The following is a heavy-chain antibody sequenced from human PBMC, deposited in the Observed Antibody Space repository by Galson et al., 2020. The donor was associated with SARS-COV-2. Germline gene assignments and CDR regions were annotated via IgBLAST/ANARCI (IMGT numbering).Heavy chain of an antibody. CDR1: GFTFSNYE. Sequence: TGGSLRLSCAASGFTFSNYEMNWVRQAPGKGLEWVSYISSSGRTIHYAESVKGRFTISRDNAKSSQSLQMNSLRAEDTAVYYCARLDAYGRGYWGQGTLVTVSA. CDR2: ISSSGRTI. D-gene: IGHD2-21*01. V-gene: IGHV3-48*03. J-gene: IGHJ4*02. CDR3: ARLDAYGRGY.